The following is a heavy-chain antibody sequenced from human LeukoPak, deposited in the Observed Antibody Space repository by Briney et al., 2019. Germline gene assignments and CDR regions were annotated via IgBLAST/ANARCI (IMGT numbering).Heavy chain of an antibody. Sequence: SETLSLTCTVSCGSISRSSYYWGWIRQPPGKGLEWIGSIFYSGSTYYNPSLKSRVTISVDTSKNQFSLKVSSVTAADTAVYYCASRQYEDWGQGTLVTVSS. CDR3: ASRQYED. J-gene: IGHJ4*02. CDR1: CGSISRSSYY. V-gene: IGHV4-39*01. CDR2: IFYSGST. D-gene: IGHD2/OR15-2a*01.